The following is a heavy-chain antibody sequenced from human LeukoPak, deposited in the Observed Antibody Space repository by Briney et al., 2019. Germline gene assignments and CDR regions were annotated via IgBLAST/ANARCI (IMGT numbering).Heavy chain of an antibody. CDR1: GFTFSSYS. V-gene: IGHV3-21*04. CDR3: AKRSTENYYPYFDY. D-gene: IGHD3-10*01. Sequence: GGSLRLSCAVSGFTFSSYSMNWVRQAPGKGLEWVSSISSSSTYIYYADSVKGRFTISRDNAKNSLYLQMNSLRAEDTAVYYCAKRSTENYYPYFDYWGQGTLVTVSS. J-gene: IGHJ4*02. CDR2: ISSSSTYI.